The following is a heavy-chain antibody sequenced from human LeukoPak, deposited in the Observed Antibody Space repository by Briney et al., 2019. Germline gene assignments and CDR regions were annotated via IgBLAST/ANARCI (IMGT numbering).Heavy chain of an antibody. V-gene: IGHV4-59*01. CDR1: GGSISRYY. CDR3: AGGDTTLPTGSYLDY. CDR2: IYYTGII. D-gene: IGHD1-1*01. Sequence: SETLSLTCIVSGGSISRYYWSWIRQPPGKGLERIGHIYYTGIIDYNSSLKSRVTISVDTSRNQFSLRLSSVTASDTAVYYCAGGDTTLPTGSYLDYWGQGTLVTVSS. J-gene: IGHJ4*02.